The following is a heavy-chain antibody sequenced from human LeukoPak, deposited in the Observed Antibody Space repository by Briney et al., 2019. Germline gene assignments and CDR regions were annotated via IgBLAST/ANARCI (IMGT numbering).Heavy chain of an antibody. J-gene: IGHJ4*02. CDR1: GFTFSCYG. D-gene: IGHD5-12*01. CDR3: WESYIGYEVFDY. V-gene: IGHV3-33*01. Sequence: GGALRLSCAASGFTFSCYGMHWSRQAPGKGLEWVAVIWYVGSNKYYADSVKGRFTISQDNSKTTLYLQMSRGQGEVTPVYYVWESYIGYEVFDYWGQGTLVTVSS. CDR2: IWYVGSNK.